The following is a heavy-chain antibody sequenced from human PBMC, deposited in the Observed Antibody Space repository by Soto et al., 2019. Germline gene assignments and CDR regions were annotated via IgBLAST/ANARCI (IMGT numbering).Heavy chain of an antibody. Sequence: QVHLQESGPGRVKPSETLSLTCSVSGGSVYDFYWNWLRQTPGKGVEWNGNIYNNGRTNYNPSLKNRVTISIDTSKNQFSLHLSSVTTADTAMYFCARGHGIYVRFDSWGQGTLVSVSS. CDR1: GGSVYDFY. D-gene: IGHD3-10*02. J-gene: IGHJ4*02. CDR2: IYNNGRT. V-gene: IGHV4-59*02. CDR3: ARGHGIYVRFDS.